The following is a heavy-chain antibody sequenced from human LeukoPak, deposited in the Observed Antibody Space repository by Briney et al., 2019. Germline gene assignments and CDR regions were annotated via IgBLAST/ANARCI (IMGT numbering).Heavy chain of an antibody. CDR3: ARGVTTASWFDP. V-gene: IGHV4-39*01. D-gene: IGHD4-17*01. CDR1: GGSISSSSYY. J-gene: IGHJ5*02. CDR2: IYYSGST. Sequence: SETLSLTCTVSGGSISSSSYYWGWIRQPPGKGLEWIGSIYYSGSTYYNPSLKSRVTISVDTSKSQFSLKLSSVTAADTAVYYCARGVTTASWFDPWGQGTLVTVSS.